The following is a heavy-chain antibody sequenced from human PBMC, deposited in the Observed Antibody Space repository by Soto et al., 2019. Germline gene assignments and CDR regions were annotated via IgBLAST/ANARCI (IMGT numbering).Heavy chain of an antibody. CDR1: GFTFSNYW. CDR2: INTDGSTT. V-gene: IGHV3-74*01. J-gene: IGHJ4*02. CDR3: ARDLGGYASH. D-gene: IGHD3-16*01. Sequence: EVQLVESGGGLVQPGGSLRLSCAASGFTFSNYWMHWVRQAPGKGPVWVSRINTDGSTTNYAESVKGRFTISRDNAKNTLYLQTNRLGAEDTAVYYCARDLGGYASHWGQGTLVTVSS.